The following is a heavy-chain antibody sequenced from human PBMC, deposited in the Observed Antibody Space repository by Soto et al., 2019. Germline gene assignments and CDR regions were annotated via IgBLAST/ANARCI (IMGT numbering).Heavy chain of an antibody. V-gene: IGHV3-23*01. J-gene: IGHJ4*02. CDR1: GVGFSNYG. Sequence: VHLLESGGGLVQPGGSLKLPCATSGVGFSNYGMSWVRQAPGKGLEWVSGISASGDSTYYADPVKGRFTISGDNSKRTLYLQMNSLRAEDTAIYYCATDPRGPDYWGQGTQVTVS. CDR2: ISASGDST. CDR3: ATDPRGPDY.